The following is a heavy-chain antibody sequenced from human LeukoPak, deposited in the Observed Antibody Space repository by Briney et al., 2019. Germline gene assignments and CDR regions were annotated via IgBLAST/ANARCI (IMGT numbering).Heavy chain of an antibody. V-gene: IGHV4-61*08. CDR3: ARMRGYCSSTSCRNWFDP. CDR1: GGSISSGDYY. J-gene: IGHJ5*02. CDR2: IYYSGST. Sequence: SQTLSLTCTVSGGSISSGDYYWSWIRQPPGKGLEWIGYIYYSGSTNYNPSLKSRVTISVDTSKDQFSLKLSSVTAADTAVYYCARMRGYCSSTSCRNWFDPWGQGTLVTVSS. D-gene: IGHD2-2*01.